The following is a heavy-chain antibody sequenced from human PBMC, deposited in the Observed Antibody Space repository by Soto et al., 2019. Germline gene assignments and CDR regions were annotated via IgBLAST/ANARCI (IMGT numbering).Heavy chain of an antibody. D-gene: IGHD6-6*01. CDR3: ARGTIVARQHLDY. V-gene: IGHV3-30*03. Sequence: GGSLRLSCAASGFTFSSYAMDGARQAPGKGLEWVTVISIRGGDEYYAESVRGRFTISRDDSKNTLYLQMDSLRVEDTAVYYCARGTIVARQHLDYWGQGTLVTVSS. CDR1: GFTFSSYA. CDR2: ISIRGGDE. J-gene: IGHJ4*02.